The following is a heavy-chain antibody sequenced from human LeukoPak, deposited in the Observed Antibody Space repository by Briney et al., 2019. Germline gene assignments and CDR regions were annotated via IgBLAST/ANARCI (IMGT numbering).Heavy chain of an antibody. D-gene: IGHD3-3*01. CDR3: ARDTGFQYDFWPSNWFDP. CDR1: GGSISSYY. J-gene: IGHJ5*02. CDR2: IYTSGST. Sequence: SETLSLTCTVSGGSISSYYWSWIRQPAGKGLEWIGRIYTSGSTNYNPSLKSRVTMSVDTSKNQFSLKLSSVTAADTAVYYCARDTGFQYDFWPSNWFDPWGQGTLVTVSS. V-gene: IGHV4-4*07.